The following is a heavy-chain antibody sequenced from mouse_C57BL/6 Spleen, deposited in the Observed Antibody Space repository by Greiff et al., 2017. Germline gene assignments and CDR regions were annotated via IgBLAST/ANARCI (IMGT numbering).Heavy chain of an antibody. D-gene: IGHD4-1*01. CDR3: ASQGDSGNWYFDV. J-gene: IGHJ1*03. V-gene: IGHV1-81*01. CDR1: GYTFTSYG. Sequence: QVQLKQSGAELARPGASVKLSCKVSGYTFTSYGISWVKQRTGQGLEWIGEMYPRSGNTYYNEKFKGKATLTADKSSSTAYMGLRSLTSEDSSVYFGASQGDSGNWYFDVWGTGTTVTVSS. CDR2: MYPRSGNT.